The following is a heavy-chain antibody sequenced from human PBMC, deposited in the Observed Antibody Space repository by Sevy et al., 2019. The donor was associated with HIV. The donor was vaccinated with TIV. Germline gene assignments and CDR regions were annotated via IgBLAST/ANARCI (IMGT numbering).Heavy chain of an antibody. J-gene: IGHJ6*02. CDR3: VRERITMVEGVFITTYYHYGMDV. Sequence: ASVKVSCKASGYTFSNYYMDWVRQAPGQGLEWMGRINPNSGGTNYAQKFQGRVTMTRDTSIRTAYMELTRLRSDDTAVYHCVRERITMVEGVFITTYYHYGMDVWGQGTTVTVSS. V-gene: IGHV1-2*06. CDR1: GYTFSNYY. CDR2: INPNSGGT. D-gene: IGHD3-10*01.